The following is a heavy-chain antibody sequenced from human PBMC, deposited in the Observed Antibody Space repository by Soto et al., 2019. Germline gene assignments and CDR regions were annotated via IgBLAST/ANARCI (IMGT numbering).Heavy chain of an antibody. V-gene: IGHV3-33*01. J-gene: IGHJ4*02. D-gene: IGHD2-2*01. CDR3: ARGRLRYQLLTSFAD. CDR2: IWYDGSNE. Sequence: QVQLVESGGGVVQPGRSLRLSCAASGFTFNSYGMHWVRQAPGKGLEWVALIWYDGSNEYYADSLKGRFTISRDKSKNTLYLQMNSLRVEDTAVYYCARGRLRYQLLTSFADWGQGTLVTVSS. CDR1: GFTFNSYG.